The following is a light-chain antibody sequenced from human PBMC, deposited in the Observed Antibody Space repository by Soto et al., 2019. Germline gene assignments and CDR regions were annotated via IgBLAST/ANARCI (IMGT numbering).Light chain of an antibody. CDR2: EAS. V-gene: IGKV1-33*01. J-gene: IGKJ4*01. Sequence: DIQMTQSPSSLSASVGDRVTITCQASQDITNDLNWYQQKPGKAPKVLIYEASNLETGVPSRFSGSGSGTDCTCTISSLQPEDIATYFCQQYDNVPLTFGGGTKVEIK. CDR1: QDITND. CDR3: QQYDNVPLT.